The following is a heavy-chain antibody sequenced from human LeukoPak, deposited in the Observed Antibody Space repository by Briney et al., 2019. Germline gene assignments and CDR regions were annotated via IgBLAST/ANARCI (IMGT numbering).Heavy chain of an antibody. J-gene: IGHJ4*02. CDR1: GFTFSSYG. Sequence: GESLRLSCAASGFTFSSYGMHWVRQAPGKGLEWVAVIWYDGSNKYYADSVKGRFTISRDTSKNTLYLQMNSLRAEDTAVYYCARAPFRYSSGWYTFGYWGQGSLVTVSS. CDR2: IWYDGSNK. D-gene: IGHD6-19*01. V-gene: IGHV3-33*01. CDR3: ARAPFRYSSGWYTFGY.